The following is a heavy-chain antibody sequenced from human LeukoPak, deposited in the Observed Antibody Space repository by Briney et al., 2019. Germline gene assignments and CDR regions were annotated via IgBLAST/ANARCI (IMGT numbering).Heavy chain of an antibody. J-gene: IGHJ4*02. CDR1: GGTFSSYA. D-gene: IGHD5-24*01. V-gene: IGHV1-69*13. Sequence: SVKVSCKASGGTFSSYAISWVRQAPGQGLEWMGGIIPIFGTANYAQKFQGRVTITADESTSTAYMELSSLRSEDTAVYYCELRGRNGYNFWYWGQGTLVTVSS. CDR3: ELRGRNGYNFWY. CDR2: IIPIFGTA.